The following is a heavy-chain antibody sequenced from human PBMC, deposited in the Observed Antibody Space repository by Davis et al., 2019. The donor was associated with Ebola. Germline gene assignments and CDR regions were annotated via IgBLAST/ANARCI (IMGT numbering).Heavy chain of an antibody. Sequence: SVKVSCKASGFTFTSSAMQWVRQARGQRLEWIGWIVVGSGNTNYAQKFQERVTITRDMSTSTAYMELSSLRSEDTAVYYCAAGIVVPAAKDAFDIWGQGTMVTVSS. CDR2: IVVGSGNT. J-gene: IGHJ3*02. D-gene: IGHD2-2*01. CDR1: GFTFTSSA. V-gene: IGHV1-58*02. CDR3: AAGIVVPAAKDAFDI.